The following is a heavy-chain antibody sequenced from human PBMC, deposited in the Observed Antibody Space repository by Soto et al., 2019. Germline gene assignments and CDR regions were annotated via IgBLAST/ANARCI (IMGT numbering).Heavy chain of an antibody. CDR1: GYTFTSYA. J-gene: IGHJ6*02. D-gene: IGHD6-13*01. CDR3: ATGSAQANAKAAAAPYYYYYGMDV. CDR2: INAGNGNT. Sequence: ASVKVSCKASGYTFTSYAMHWVRQAPGQRLEWMGWINAGNGNTKYSQKFQGRVTITRDTSASTAYMELSSLRSEDTAVYYCATGSAQANAKAAAAPYYYYYGMDVWGQGTTVTVSS. V-gene: IGHV1-3*01.